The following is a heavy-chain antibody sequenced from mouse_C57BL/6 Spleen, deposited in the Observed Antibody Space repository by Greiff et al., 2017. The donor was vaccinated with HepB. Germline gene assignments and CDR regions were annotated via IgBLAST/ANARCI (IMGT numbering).Heavy chain of an antibody. Sequence: VQLQQSGAELVKPGASVKMSCKASGYTFTTYPIEWMKQNHGKSLEWIGNFHPYNDDTKYNEKFKGKATLTVEKSSSTVYLALSRLTSDDSAVYYCARSHYYGSLWYFDVWGTGTTVTVSS. CDR1: GYTFTTYP. CDR2: FHPYNDDT. J-gene: IGHJ1*03. D-gene: IGHD1-1*01. CDR3: ARSHYYGSLWYFDV. V-gene: IGHV1-47*01.